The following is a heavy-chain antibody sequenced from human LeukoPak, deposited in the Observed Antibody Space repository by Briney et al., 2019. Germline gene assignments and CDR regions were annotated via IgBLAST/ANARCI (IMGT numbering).Heavy chain of an antibody. D-gene: IGHD3/OR15-3a*01. V-gene: IGHV3-7*01. Sequence: GGSLRLSCAASGISFSNYWMTWIRQAPEKGLQWVANIKEDGSDKNYADSVKGRFTISRDNAKNLLYLQTNSLRAEDTAVYYCARWTDWYFDLWGRGTLVTVSS. J-gene: IGHJ2*01. CDR2: IKEDGSDK. CDR1: GISFSNYW. CDR3: ARWTDWYFDL.